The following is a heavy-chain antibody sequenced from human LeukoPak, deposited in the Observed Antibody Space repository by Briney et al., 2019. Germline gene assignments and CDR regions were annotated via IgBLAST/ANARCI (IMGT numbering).Heavy chain of an antibody. CDR2: ISSSSSYI. J-gene: IGHJ4*02. V-gene: IGHV3-21*01. CDR3: ARDLLGWNYLFDN. D-gene: IGHD1-7*01. Sequence: GGSLRLSCAASGFTFSSYSMNWVRQSPGKGLEWVSSISSSSSYIYYADSVKGRFTISRDNAKNSLYLQMNSLRAEDTAAYYCARDLLGWNYLFDNWGQGTLVTVSS. CDR1: GFTFSSYS.